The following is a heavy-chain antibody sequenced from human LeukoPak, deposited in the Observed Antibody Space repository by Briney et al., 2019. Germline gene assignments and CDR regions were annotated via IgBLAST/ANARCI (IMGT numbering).Heavy chain of an antibody. V-gene: IGHV1-3*01. D-gene: IGHD3-22*01. J-gene: IGHJ4*02. CDR3: ATRDYYDSSGFDY. CDR2: INAVNGNT. Sequence: GASVNVSCKTSGYTFTSYALHWVRQAPGQRLQWMGWINAVNGNTKYSQKFQGRVTITKDTSASTTYMELSSLRSEDTAVYYCATRDYYDSSGFDYWGQGTLVTVSS. CDR1: GYTFTSYA.